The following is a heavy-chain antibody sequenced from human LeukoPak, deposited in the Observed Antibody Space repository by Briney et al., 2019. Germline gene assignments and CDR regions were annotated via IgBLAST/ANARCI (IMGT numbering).Heavy chain of an antibody. V-gene: IGHV5-51*01. J-gene: IGHJ4*02. Sequence: GESLKISCKGSGYSFTSYWIGWVRQMPGKGLECIAIIYPGDSDTRYSPSFQGRVTISADKSINTAYLQWSSLKALDTAMYYCARSSDSSGYYDYFDYWGQGTLVTVSS. CDR2: IYPGDSDT. D-gene: IGHD3-22*01. CDR3: ARSSDSSGYYDYFDY. CDR1: GYSFTSYW.